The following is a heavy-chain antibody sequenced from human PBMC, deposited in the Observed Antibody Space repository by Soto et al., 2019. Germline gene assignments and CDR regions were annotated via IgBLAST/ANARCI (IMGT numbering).Heavy chain of an antibody. CDR2: IYPGDSDT. J-gene: IGHJ6*02. V-gene: IGHV5-51*01. Sequence: GESLKISCKGSGYSFTSYWIGWVRQMPGKGLEWMGIIYPGDSDTRYSPSFQGQVTISADKSISTAYLQWSSLKASDTAMYYCARRVGGYSYGYLFGMDVWGQGTKVTVSS. CDR1: GYSFTSYW. CDR3: ARRVGGYSYGYLFGMDV. D-gene: IGHD5-18*01.